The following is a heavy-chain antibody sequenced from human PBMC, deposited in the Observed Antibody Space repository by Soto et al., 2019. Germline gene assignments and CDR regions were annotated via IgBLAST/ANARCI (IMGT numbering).Heavy chain of an antibody. CDR2: SSSSGGYT. J-gene: IGHJ6*02. CDR1: GCSVGDNY. D-gene: IGHD3-16*01. Sequence: QVQLVESGGGLVEPGGSLRLSLAASGCSVGDNYMTWIRQAPGKGLEWLSYSSSSGGYTNYADSVKGRFTISRDKAKSTLYLQMDCPIAEHTAVYFCARSSGRRHVFTFAYGLDVWGQGTTVTVSS. V-gene: IGHV3-11*06. CDR3: ARSSGRRHVFTFAYGLDV.